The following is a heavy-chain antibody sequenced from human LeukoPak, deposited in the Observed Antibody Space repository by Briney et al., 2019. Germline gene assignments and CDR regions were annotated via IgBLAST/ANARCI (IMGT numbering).Heavy chain of an antibody. CDR2: IIPIFGTA. CDR3: ASDHYDYVWGSYRLTYFDY. CDR1: GGTFISYA. V-gene: IGHV1-69*05. Sequence: SVKVSCKASGGTFISYAISWVRQAPGQGLEWMGRIIPIFGTANYAQKFQGRVTITTDESTSTAYMELSSLRSEDTAVYYCASDHYDYVWGSYRLTYFDYWGQGTLVTVSS. J-gene: IGHJ4*02. D-gene: IGHD3-16*02.